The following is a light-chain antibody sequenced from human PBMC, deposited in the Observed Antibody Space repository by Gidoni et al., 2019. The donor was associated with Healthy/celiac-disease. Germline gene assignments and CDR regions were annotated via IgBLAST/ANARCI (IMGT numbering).Light chain of an antibody. CDR2: GNS. J-gene: IGLJ1*01. CDR3: QSYDSSLSVLYV. CDR1: SSNIGAGYD. Sequence: QSVLTQPPSVSGAPGQRVTFSCTGSSSNIGAGYDVHWYQQLPGTAPKLPIYGNSNRPSGVPDRFSGSKSGTSASLAITGLQAEDEADYYCQSYDSSLSVLYVFGTG. V-gene: IGLV1-40*01.